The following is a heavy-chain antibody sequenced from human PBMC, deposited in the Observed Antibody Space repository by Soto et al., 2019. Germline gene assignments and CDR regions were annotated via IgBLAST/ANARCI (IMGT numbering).Heavy chain of an antibody. CDR2: ISGGGGDT. CDR3: AKGSADSRPYYFDY. CDR1: WCTCSNYV. J-gene: IGHJ4*02. D-gene: IGHD3-22*01. V-gene: IGHV3-23*01. Sequence: AWGSLRLSYAASWCTCSNYVMSWVRQAPAKGLEWFSAISGGGGDTYYADSVKGRFTISRDNSNNMLYLQMNSLRAEDTAVYYCAKGSADSRPYYFDYWGQGTLVTVSS.